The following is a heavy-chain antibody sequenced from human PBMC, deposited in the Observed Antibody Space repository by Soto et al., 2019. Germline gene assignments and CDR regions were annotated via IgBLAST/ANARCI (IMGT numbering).Heavy chain of an antibody. Sequence: EVQLVESGGGLVQPGGSLRLSCAASGFTFSSYDMHWVRQATGKGLEWVSAIGTAGDTYYPDYVKGRFTISREHANNSLFLQMNSLRAGDTAVYYCARQKRMVRGVIITPDAFDLWGQGTMVTVSS. J-gene: IGHJ3*01. V-gene: IGHV3-13*01. CDR2: IGTAGDT. CDR1: GFTFSSYD. D-gene: IGHD3-10*01. CDR3: ARQKRMVRGVIITPDAFDL.